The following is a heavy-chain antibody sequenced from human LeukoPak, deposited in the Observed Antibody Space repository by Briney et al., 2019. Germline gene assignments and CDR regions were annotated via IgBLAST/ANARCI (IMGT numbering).Heavy chain of an antibody. CDR3: ARAYYYYGMDV. Sequence: EGSLRLSCAASGFTFSSYEMNWVRQAPGKGLEWVSYISSSGSTIYYADSVKGRFTISRDNAKNSLYLQMNSLRAEDTAVYYCARAYYYYGMDVWGKGTTVTVSS. V-gene: IGHV3-48*03. J-gene: IGHJ6*04. CDR1: GFTFSSYE. CDR2: ISSSGSTI.